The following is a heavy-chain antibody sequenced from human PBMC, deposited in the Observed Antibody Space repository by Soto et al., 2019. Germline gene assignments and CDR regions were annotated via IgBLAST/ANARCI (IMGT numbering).Heavy chain of an antibody. V-gene: IGHV3-53*01. Sequence: EVQLVESGGGLIQPGGSLRLSCAASGFTVSSNYMSWVRQAPGKGLEWVSVIYSGGSTYYADSVKGRFSISRDNSKNTPYPQMNSLRAEDTAVYYCARVQENRWFDHWGQGTLVTVSS. CDR2: IYSGGST. CDR1: GFTVSSNY. CDR3: ARVQENRWFDH. J-gene: IGHJ5*02.